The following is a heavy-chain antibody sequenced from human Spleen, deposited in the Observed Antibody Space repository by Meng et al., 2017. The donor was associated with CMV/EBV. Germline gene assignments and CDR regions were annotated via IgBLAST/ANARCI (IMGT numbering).Heavy chain of an antibody. V-gene: IGHV3-53*05. CDR1: GFTVSSNY. D-gene: IGHD3-22*01. CDR2: IYSGGST. CDR3: ARDLEFGYYYDSSGYRAFDI. Sequence: GESLKISCAASGFTVSSNYMNWVRQAPGKGLEWVSVIYSGGSTYYADSVKGRFTISRDNSKNTLYLQMNSLRAEDTAVYYCARDLEFGYYYDSSGYRAFDIWGQGTMVTVSS. J-gene: IGHJ3*02.